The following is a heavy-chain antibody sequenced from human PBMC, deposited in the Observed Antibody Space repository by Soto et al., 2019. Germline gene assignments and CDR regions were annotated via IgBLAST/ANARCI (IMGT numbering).Heavy chain of an antibody. J-gene: IGHJ4*01. CDR1: GISVSNYV. CDR3: SKAQESSDYISDDF. D-gene: IGHD4-17*01. Sequence: PGGSLRLSCGTSGISVSNYVLSWVRQAPGKGLEWVSSISASGSGTYYADSVRGRFTISRATYKNTLFQQMNSLTAEEAPVYYCSKAQESSDYISDDFWGHVTPVTVSS. CDR2: ISASGSGT. V-gene: IGHV3-23*01.